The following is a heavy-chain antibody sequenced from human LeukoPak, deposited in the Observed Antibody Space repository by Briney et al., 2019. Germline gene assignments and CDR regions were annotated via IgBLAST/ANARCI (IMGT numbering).Heavy chain of an antibody. Sequence: TSETLSLTCAVYGGSFSGYFWSWIRQPPGKGLEWIGEINHSGSTNYNPSLKSRVTISVDTSKNQFSLKLSSVTAADTAVYYCARAGYSSSWYHYYCMDVWGKGTTVTVSS. CDR3: ARAGYSSSWYHYYCMDV. D-gene: IGHD6-13*01. V-gene: IGHV4-34*01. J-gene: IGHJ6*03. CDR2: INHSGST. CDR1: GGSFSGYF.